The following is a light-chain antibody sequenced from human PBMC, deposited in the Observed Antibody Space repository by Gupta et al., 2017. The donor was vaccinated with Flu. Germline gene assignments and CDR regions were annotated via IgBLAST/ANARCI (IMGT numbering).Light chain of an antibody. V-gene: IGKV2-28*01. CDR1: QSLLHSNGYNY. CDR2: FGS. CDR3: MQGIPTGT. Sequence: DIVMTQSPLSLPVTPGEPASISCRSSQSLLHSNGYNYLDWYLQKPGQPPQLLIYFGSNRASGVPDRFSGSGSGTDFTLKSSRVEAEDVGVYYCMQGIPTGTFGHGTKVDIK. J-gene: IGKJ3*01.